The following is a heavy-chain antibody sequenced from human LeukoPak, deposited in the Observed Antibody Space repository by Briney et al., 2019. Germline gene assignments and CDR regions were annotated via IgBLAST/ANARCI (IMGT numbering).Heavy chain of an antibody. Sequence: GGSLRLSCAASGFTFSSYAMHWGRQAPGKGLEGRAFIRSDGSDRYYADSVKGRFILSRDNSKNSLYLQMNSLRAEDTAVYYCAGYASSGRRDAFDIWGQGTMVTVSS. V-gene: IGHV3-30*02. D-gene: IGHD3-22*01. J-gene: IGHJ3*02. CDR2: IRSDGSDR. CDR1: GFTFSSYA. CDR3: AGYASSGRRDAFDI.